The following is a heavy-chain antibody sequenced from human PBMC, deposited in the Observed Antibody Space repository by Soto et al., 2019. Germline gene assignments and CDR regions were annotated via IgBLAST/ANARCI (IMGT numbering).Heavy chain of an antibody. V-gene: IGHV3-21*01. J-gene: IGHJ6*02. CDR2: ISRDSNYI. Sequence: PGGSLRLSCAASGFTFSDYTINWVRQAPGKGLEWVSSISRDSNYIYYAVSVKGRFTISRDNAKNSLYLQMNGLRAEDTAIYYCARAWEIYDYSGHYYYGMDVWGRGTTVTVSS. CDR1: GFTFSDYT. CDR3: ARAWEIYDYSGHYYYGMDV. D-gene: IGHD3-16*01.